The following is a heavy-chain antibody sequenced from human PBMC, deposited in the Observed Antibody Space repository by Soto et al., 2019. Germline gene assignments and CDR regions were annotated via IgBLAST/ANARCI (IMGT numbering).Heavy chain of an antibody. J-gene: IGHJ6*02. CDR1: GGTFSSYA. D-gene: IGHD3-3*01. CDR2: IIPIFGTA. V-gene: IGHV1-69*13. CDR3: ASWVVTIFGVVIKDEDYYYGMDV. Sequence: ASVKVSCKASGGTFSSYAISWVRQAPGQGLEWMGGIIPIFGTANYAQKFQGRVTITADESTSTAYMELSSLRSEDTAVYYCASWVVTIFGVVIKDEDYYYGMDVWGQGTTVTVSS.